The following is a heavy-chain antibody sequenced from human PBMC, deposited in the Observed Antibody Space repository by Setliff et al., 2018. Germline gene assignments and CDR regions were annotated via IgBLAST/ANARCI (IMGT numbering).Heavy chain of an antibody. CDR3: ARTGTYRYFDY. CDR1: SGSISTSNYF. V-gene: IGHV4-39*02. Sequence: SETLSLTCIVSSGSISTSNYFWGWVRQPPGRGLEWIGSMYSSGTTNYNPSLKSRVTMSVDTSKSLLSLKLSSMTAADTALYYCARTGTYRYFDYWGQGALVTVSS. D-gene: IGHD1-26*01. J-gene: IGHJ4*02. CDR2: MYSSGTT.